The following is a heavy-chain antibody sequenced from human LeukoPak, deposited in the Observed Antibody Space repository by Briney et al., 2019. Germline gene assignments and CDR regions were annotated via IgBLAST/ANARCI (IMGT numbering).Heavy chain of an antibody. CDR3: ARDLSYSSLDF. J-gene: IGHJ4*02. CDR2: IWYDGSKK. CDR1: SRSG. Sequence: GSLRLSCATFSRSGMHWVRQAPGKGLEWVAVIWYDGSKKYYADSVKGRFTISRDDSKNAVYLQMSSLRVEDTAVYYCARDLSYSSLDFWGQGTLVTVSS. D-gene: IGHD3-16*02. V-gene: IGHV3-33*01.